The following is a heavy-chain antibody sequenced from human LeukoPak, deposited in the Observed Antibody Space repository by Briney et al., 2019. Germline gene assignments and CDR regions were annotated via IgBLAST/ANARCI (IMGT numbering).Heavy chain of an antibody. D-gene: IGHD5-12*01. Sequence: SETLSLTCTVSGGSISSGGYYWSWIRQHPGKGLEWIGYIYYSGSTYYNPSLKSRVTISVDTSKNQFSLELSSVTAADTAVYYCAITTTYKESWLDPWGQGTLVTVSS. CDR3: AITTTYKESWLDP. CDR2: IYYSGST. CDR1: GGSISSGGYY. V-gene: IGHV4-31*03. J-gene: IGHJ5*02.